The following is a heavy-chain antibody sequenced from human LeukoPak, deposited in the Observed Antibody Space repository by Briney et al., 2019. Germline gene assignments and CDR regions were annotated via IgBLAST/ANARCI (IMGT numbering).Heavy chain of an antibody. J-gene: IGHJ4*02. CDR1: GYTFTSYG. Sequence: ASVKVSCKASGYTFTSYGISWVRQAPGQGLEWMGWISAYNGNTNYAQKLQGRVTMTTDTSTSTAYMELRSLRSDDTAMYYCARHVRAGGSGAQFDYWGQGTLVTVSS. CDR3: ARHVRAGGSGAQFDY. D-gene: IGHD3-10*01. CDR2: ISAYNGNT. V-gene: IGHV1-18*01.